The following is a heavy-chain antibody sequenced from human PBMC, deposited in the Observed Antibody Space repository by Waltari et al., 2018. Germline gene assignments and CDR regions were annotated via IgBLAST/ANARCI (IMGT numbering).Heavy chain of an antibody. CDR3: ARGDELMVYAILDY. V-gene: IGHV1-69-2*01. D-gene: IGHD2-8*01. J-gene: IGHJ4*02. Sequence: EVQLVQSGAEVKKPGATVKIYCRVSGSTLSDYYINWLLQAPGKGLTWMGLVDPRHNDTIYAEKFQDGITITADESTSTAYMELSSLRSEDTAVYYCARGDELMVYAILDYWGQGTLVTVSS. CDR2: VDPRHNDT. CDR1: GSTLSDYY.